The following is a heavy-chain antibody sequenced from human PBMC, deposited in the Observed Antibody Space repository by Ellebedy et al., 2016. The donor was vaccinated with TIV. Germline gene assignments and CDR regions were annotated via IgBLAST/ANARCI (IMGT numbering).Heavy chain of an antibody. CDR1: GGTFSSYA. CDR3: AREGREYNTPSQYCQH. V-gene: IGHV1-69*06. Sequence: AASVKVSCKASGGTFSSYAIGWVRQAPGQGLEWMGVIIPISGTTVYAQKFQGRVTITADKSTRTGYMELTSLGLEDPAVYYCAREGREYNTPSQYCQHWGQGTLVTVSS. J-gene: IGHJ1*01. D-gene: IGHD1-14*01. CDR2: IIPISGTT.